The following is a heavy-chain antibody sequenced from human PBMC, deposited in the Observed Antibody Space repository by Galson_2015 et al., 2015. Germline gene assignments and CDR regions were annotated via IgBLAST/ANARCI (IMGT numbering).Heavy chain of an antibody. CDR3: ASEYSGYEKQDY. V-gene: IGHV3-30*01. D-gene: IGHD5-12*01. Sequence: EWVAVISYDGSNKYYADSVKGRFTISRDNSKNTLYLQMNSLRAEDTAVYYCASEYSGYEKQDYWGQGTLVTVSS. J-gene: IGHJ4*02. CDR2: ISYDGSNK.